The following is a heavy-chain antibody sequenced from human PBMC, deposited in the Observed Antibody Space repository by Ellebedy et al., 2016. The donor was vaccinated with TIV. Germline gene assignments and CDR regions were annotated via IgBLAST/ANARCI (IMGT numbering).Heavy chain of an antibody. CDR2: IYDSAST. Sequence: MPSETLSLTCTVSGGSVRSGSYYWSWIRQPPGKELEWIGYIYDSASTNHNPSLKIRVTISVDTSKNQFSLKLSSVTAADTAVYYCARAAQPNCSGGSCYRIDYWGQGTLVTVSS. CDR1: GGSVRSGSYY. CDR3: ARAAQPNCSGGSCYRIDY. D-gene: IGHD2-15*01. J-gene: IGHJ4*02. V-gene: IGHV4-61*01.